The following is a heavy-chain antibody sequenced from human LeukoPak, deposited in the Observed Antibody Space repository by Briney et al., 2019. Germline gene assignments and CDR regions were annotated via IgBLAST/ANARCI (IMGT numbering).Heavy chain of an antibody. V-gene: IGHV3-49*03. Sequence: GGSLRLSCTASGFTFGDYAMSWFRQVPGKGLEWVGFIRSKAYGGTTEYAASVKGRFTISRDDSKSIAYLQMNSLKTEDTAVYYCTRALLDGYTPRPFDYWGQGTLVTVSS. CDR3: TRALLDGYTPRPFDY. CDR1: GFTFGDYA. D-gene: IGHD5-24*01. CDR2: IRSKAYGGTT. J-gene: IGHJ4*02.